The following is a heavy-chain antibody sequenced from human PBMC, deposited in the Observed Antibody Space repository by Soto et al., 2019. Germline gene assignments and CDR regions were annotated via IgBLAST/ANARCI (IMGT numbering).Heavy chain of an antibody. CDR3: ARHPGGGTGGGYSYGWSSYYGMDV. CDR1: GYSFTSYW. D-gene: IGHD5-18*01. CDR2: IYPGDSDT. V-gene: IGHV5-51*01. J-gene: IGHJ6*02. Sequence: PGESLKISCKGSGYSFTSYWIGWVRQMPGKGLEWMGIIYPGDSDTRYSPSFQGQVTISADKSISTAYLQWSSLKASDTAMYYCARHPGGGTGGGYSYGWSSYYGMDVWGQGTTVTVSS.